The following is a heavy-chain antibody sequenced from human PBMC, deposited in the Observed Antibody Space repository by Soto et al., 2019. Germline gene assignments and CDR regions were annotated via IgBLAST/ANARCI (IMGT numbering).Heavy chain of an antibody. D-gene: IGHD3-9*01. V-gene: IGHV1-69*02. CDR2: IIPILGIA. CDR3: ARGYYDILTGYDYNWFDP. J-gene: IGHJ5*02. CDR1: GGTFSSYT. Sequence: SVKVSCKASGGTFSSYTISWVRQAPGQGLEWMGRIIPILGIANYAQKFQGRVTITADKSTSTAYMELSSLRSEDTAVYYCARGYYDILTGYDYNWFDPWGQGTLVTVSS.